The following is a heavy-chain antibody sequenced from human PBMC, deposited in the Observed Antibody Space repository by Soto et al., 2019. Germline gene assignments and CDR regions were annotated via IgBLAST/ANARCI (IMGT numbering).Heavy chain of an antibody. CDR1: GFTFYTYS. Sequence: EVQLVESGGGLVQPGGSLRLSCAASGFTFYTYSMNWVRQAPGKGLEWIAYIDSSGSITYYADSVKGRFTLSRDNAKTSLSLQMSSLRAEDTAVYYCTRDQSRYSGYPFDYWGQGNMVTVSS. J-gene: IGHJ4*02. V-gene: IGHV3-48*01. CDR3: TRDQSRYSGYPFDY. D-gene: IGHD6-25*01. CDR2: IDSSGSIT.